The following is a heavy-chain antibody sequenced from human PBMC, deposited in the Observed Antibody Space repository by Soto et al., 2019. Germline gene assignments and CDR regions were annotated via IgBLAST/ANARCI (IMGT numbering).Heavy chain of an antibody. Sequence: GASVKVSCTASGGTFSSYAISWVRQAPGQGLEWMGGIIPIFGTANYAQKFQGRVTITADESTSTAYMELSSLRSEDTAVYYCARSPTRGYSYGYAERRYYGMDVWGQGTTVTVSS. CDR2: IIPIFGTA. CDR3: ARSPTRGYSYGYAERRYYGMDV. V-gene: IGHV1-69*13. CDR1: GGTFSSYA. D-gene: IGHD5-18*01. J-gene: IGHJ6*02.